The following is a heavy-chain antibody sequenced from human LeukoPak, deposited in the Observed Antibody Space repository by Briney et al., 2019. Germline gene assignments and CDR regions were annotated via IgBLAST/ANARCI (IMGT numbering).Heavy chain of an antibody. CDR3: ARGNTMILVADY. CDR1: GYTFTSYG. D-gene: IGHD3-22*01. CDR2: ISGYSGNT. V-gene: IGHV1-18*01. Sequence: ASVKVSCKASGYTFTSYGISWVRQAPGQGLEWMGWISGYSGNTNYAPKFQGRVTMTTDTSTSTAYMELRSLRSDDTAMYYCARGNTMILVADYWGQGTLVTVSS. J-gene: IGHJ4*02.